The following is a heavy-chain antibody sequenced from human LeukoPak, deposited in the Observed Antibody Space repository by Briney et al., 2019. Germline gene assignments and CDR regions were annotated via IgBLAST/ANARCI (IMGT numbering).Heavy chain of an antibody. CDR2: IYPADSAA. D-gene: IGHD6-13*01. Sequence: ESLKISCKASGYSFTTYWIGWGRRMRGKGLEWRGIIYPADSAAHSRPSFQGQVTISVDKSISTAYLQWSSLKASDTAMYYCARPYSSSWYSAFDIWGQGTMVTVSS. J-gene: IGHJ3*02. CDR1: GYSFTTYW. V-gene: IGHV5-51*01. CDR3: ARPYSSSWYSAFDI.